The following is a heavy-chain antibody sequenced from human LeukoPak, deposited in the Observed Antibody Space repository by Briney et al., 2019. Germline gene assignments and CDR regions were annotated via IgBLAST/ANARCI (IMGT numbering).Heavy chain of an antibody. D-gene: IGHD3-3*01. CDR3: ARDGQEWLLPDYYFDY. J-gene: IGHJ4*02. CDR1: GFTFSSYG. CDR2: IWYDGSNK. V-gene: IGHV3-33*01. Sequence: PGRSLRLSCAASGFTFSSYGMHWVRQAPGKGLEWVAVIWYDGSNKYYADSVKGRFTISRDNSKNTLYLQMNSLRAEDTAVYYCARDGQEWLLPDYYFDYWGQGTLVTVSS.